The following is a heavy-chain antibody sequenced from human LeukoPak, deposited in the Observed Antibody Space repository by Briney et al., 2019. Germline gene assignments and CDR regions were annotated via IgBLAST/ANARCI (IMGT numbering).Heavy chain of an antibody. CDR2: INTNTGNP. D-gene: IGHD3-9*01. J-gene: IGHJ4*02. CDR3: ARRYYDILTGYIAPIDY. CDR1: GYTFTSYA. Sequence: GASVKVSCKASGYTFTSYAMNWVRQAPGQGLEWMGWINTNTGNPTYAQGFTGRFVFSLDTSVSTAYLQISSLKAEDTAVYYCARRYYDILTGYIAPIDYWGQGALVTVSS. V-gene: IGHV7-4-1*02.